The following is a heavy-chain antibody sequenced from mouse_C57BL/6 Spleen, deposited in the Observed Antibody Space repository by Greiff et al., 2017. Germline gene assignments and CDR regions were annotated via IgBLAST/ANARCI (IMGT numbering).Heavy chain of an antibody. CDR2: ILPSIGRT. CDR1: DSEVFPIAY. V-gene: IGHV15-2*01. J-gene: IGHJ1*03. Sequence: QVQLKESGSELRSPGSSVKLSCKDFDSEVFPIAYMSWVRQKPGHGFEWIGGILPSIGRTIYGEKFEDKATLDADTLSNTAYLELNSLTSEDSAIYYCARRHYYGSSYWYFDVWGTGTTVTVSS. CDR3: ARRHYYGSSYWYFDV. D-gene: IGHD1-1*01.